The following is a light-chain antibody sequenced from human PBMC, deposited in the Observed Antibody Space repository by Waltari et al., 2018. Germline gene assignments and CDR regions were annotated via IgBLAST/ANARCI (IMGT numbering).Light chain of an antibody. V-gene: IGKV3-11*01. CDR1: QSVGTY. Sequence: EIVLTQSPATLSLSPGETATLFCRASQSVGTYLAWYQQKPGQAPRLLIYDASNRATGIPDRFRGSGSGTDFTLTISSLEPEDFALYYCQQRSSWTPHTFGQGARLEIK. J-gene: IGKJ2*01. CDR3: QQRSSWTPHT. CDR2: DAS.